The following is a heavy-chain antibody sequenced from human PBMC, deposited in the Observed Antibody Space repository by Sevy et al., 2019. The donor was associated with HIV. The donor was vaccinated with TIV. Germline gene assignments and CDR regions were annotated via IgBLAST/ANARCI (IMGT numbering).Heavy chain of an antibody. V-gene: IGHV3-11*06. J-gene: IGHJ5*02. Sequence: GGSLRLSCSASGFTFSDYYMAWIRQAPGKGLEWLAYTRGISPYVKYTDSVKGRFTISIDNAKNSLFLQMYSLRVEDTAIYYCARDRECTSTSCYHWFDPWGQGTLVTVSS. D-gene: IGHD2-2*01. CDR3: ARDRECTSTSCYHWFDP. CDR1: GFTFSDYY. CDR2: TRGISPYV.